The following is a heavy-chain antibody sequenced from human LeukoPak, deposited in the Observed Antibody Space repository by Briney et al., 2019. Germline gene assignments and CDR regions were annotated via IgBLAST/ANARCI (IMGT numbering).Heavy chain of an antibody. CDR2: INPNSGGT. Sequence: ASVKVSCKASGYTFTGYYMHWVRQAPGQGLEWMGWINPNSGGTNYAQKFQGRVTMTRDTSISTAYMELSRLRSDDTAVYYCARSGRYYDSSGYSPFDYWGQGTLVTVSS. CDR3: ARSGRYYDSSGYSPFDY. J-gene: IGHJ4*02. V-gene: IGHV1-2*02. D-gene: IGHD3-22*01. CDR1: GYTFTGYY.